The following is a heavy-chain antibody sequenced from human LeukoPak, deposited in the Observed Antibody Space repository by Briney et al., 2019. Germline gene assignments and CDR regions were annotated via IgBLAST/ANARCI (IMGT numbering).Heavy chain of an antibody. D-gene: IGHD3-10*01. CDR1: GFTFSSYA. J-gene: IGHJ5*02. CDR3: ALPYYYGSSGQNWFDP. Sequence: TGGSLRLSCAASGFTFSSYAMSWVRQAPGKGLEWVSAISGSGGSTYYADSVKGRFTISRDNSKNTLYLQMNSLRAEDTAVYYCALPYYYGSSGQNWFDPWGQGTLVTVSS. V-gene: IGHV3-23*01. CDR2: ISGSGGST.